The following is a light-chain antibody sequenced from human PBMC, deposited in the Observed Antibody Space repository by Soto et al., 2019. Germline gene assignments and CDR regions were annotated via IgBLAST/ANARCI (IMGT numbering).Light chain of an antibody. CDR2: GAT. CDR3: QQYGSSPGLT. V-gene: IGKV3-20*01. CDR1: NTVRDN. J-gene: IGKJ4*01. Sequence: EVVRTPSPATLSVSPVEISTLSCSSINTVRDNLGWYQQKPGQPPRPLIYGATTRATGIPDRFSGSGSGTDFTLTISRLEPEDFAVYYCQQYGSSPGLTFGGGTKGDIK.